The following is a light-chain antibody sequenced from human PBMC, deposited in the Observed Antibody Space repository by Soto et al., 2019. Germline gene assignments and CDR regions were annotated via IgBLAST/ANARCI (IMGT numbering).Light chain of an antibody. CDR2: DVS. CDR3: SSYTSSSTLVL. CDR1: SSDVGGYKY. V-gene: IGLV2-14*01. J-gene: IGLJ2*01. Sequence: QSALTQPASVSGSPGQSITISCTGTSSDVGGYKYVSWYQHHPGKAPKLMIYDVSYRPSGVSNRFSGSKSGNTASLTISGLQAEDEADYYCSSYTSSSTLVLFGGGTKLTV.